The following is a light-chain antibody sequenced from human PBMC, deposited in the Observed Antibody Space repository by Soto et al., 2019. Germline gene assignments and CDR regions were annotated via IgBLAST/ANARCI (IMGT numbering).Light chain of an antibody. CDR2: DVS. CDR1: SSDVGGYNY. J-gene: IGLJ1*01. CDR3: CSYAGSYTYV. V-gene: IGLV2-11*01. Sequence: QSALTQPASVSGSLGQSITISCTGTSSDVGGYNYVSWYQQHPGKAPKLMIYDVSKRPSGVPDRFSGSKSGNTASLTISGLQAEDEADYYCCSYAGSYTYVFGTGTKVTV.